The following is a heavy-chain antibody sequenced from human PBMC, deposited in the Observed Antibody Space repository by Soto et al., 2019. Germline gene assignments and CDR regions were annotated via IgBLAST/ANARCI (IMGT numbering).Heavy chain of an antibody. V-gene: IGHV4-59*01. J-gene: IGHJ5*02. D-gene: IGHD2-21*01. CDR3: ARLGAYYQSLDP. CDR2: IYNSGTT. CDR1: GGSISNYY. Sequence: SETLSITCTVSGGSISNYYWIWIRQPPGQGLEWIGYIYNSGTTNYNPSLQSRVTISVDSSKNQFSLKLTSVTAADTAVYYCARLGAYYQSLDPWGPGTLVTVSS.